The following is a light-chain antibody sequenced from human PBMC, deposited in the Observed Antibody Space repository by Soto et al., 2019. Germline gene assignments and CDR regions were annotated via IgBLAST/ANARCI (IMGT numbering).Light chain of an antibody. CDR2: DVI. J-gene: IGLJ1*01. Sequence: QSALTQPTSASGSLGQSVTISCTGTSSDVGGYNYVSWYQQDPGKAPKLLIYDVIHRPSGVPDRFSGSKYGNTASLTVSGLQAEDEADYYCSSDAGSNSLIFGTGTKVTDL. CDR3: SSDAGSNSLI. V-gene: IGLV2-8*01. CDR1: SSDVGGYNY.